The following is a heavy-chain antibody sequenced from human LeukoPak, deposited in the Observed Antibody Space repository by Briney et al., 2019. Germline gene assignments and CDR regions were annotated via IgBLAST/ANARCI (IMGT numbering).Heavy chain of an antibody. V-gene: IGHV4-30-2*01. CDR3: ARDSGDYGDYFDY. CDR2: IYDSGST. Sequence: SETLSLTCAVSGGSISSGGYCWGWIRQQRGKGREWIVYIYDSGSTYNNPSLKSRITISVDRSKHQFSLKLSSVTAADTAVYYCARDSGDYGDYFDYWGQGTLVTVSS. J-gene: IGHJ4*02. CDR1: GGSISSGGYC. D-gene: IGHD4-17*01.